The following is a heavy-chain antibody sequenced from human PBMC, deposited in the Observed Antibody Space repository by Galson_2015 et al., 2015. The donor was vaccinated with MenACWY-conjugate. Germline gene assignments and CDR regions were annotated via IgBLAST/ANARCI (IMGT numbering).Heavy chain of an antibody. CDR3: ARVKWQQLTADH. CDR2: INSDGSST. V-gene: IGHV3-74*01. Sequence: SLRLSCAASGFTFSSSWMHWVRQAPGKGLEWVSRINSDGSSTSYADSVKGRFTISRDNAKNTLYLQMNSLRAEDTAVYYCARVKWQQLTADHWVQGPLVTVSS. J-gene: IGHJ4*02. CDR1: GFTFSSSW. D-gene: IGHD1-26*01.